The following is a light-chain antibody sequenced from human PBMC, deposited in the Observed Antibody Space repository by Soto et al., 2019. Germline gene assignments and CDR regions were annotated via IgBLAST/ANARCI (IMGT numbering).Light chain of an antibody. Sequence: EILMTQSPATLSLSPGERATLSCRASQSVSTNLAWYQQKPGQPPRLLIYGASTRATGIPARFSGSGSGTEFTLSISSLQSEDFAVYYCQQYDNWPPYTFGQGTKLEIK. CDR2: GAS. CDR3: QQYDNWPPYT. V-gene: IGKV3-15*01. CDR1: QSVSTN. J-gene: IGKJ2*01.